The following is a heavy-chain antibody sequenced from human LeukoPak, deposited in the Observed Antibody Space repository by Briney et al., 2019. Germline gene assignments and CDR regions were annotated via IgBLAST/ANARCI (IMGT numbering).Heavy chain of an antibody. D-gene: IGHD1-1*01. CDR3: VRDQKLYYYYYYGMDF. J-gene: IGHJ6*02. Sequence: GGSLRLSCAASGFTSSRYSMHWDSQAPGKGLEWVAVISYDGTNKYYGDSVKGRFTMSRDNSKNTLSLQMTSLRDEDTAVYYCVRDQKLYYYYYYGMDFWGQGPTVTVSS. CDR1: GFTSSRYS. CDR2: ISYDGTNK. V-gene: IGHV3-30-3*01.